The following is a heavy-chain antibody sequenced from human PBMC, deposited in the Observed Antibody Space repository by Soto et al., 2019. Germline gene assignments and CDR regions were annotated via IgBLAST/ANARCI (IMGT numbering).Heavy chain of an antibody. CDR2: ISYDGSNK. CDR1: GFTFSSYA. J-gene: IGHJ3*02. Sequence: GGSLRLSCAASGFTFSSYAMHWVRQAPGKGLEWVAVISYDGSNKYYADSVKGRFTISRDNSKNTLYLQMNSLRAEDTAVYYCARQYEGAFDIWGRGTMVTVSS. V-gene: IGHV3-30-3*01. CDR3: ARQYEGAFDI. D-gene: IGHD2-8*01.